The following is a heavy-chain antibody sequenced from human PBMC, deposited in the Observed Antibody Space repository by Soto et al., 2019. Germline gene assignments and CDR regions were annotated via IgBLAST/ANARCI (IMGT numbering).Heavy chain of an antibody. D-gene: IGHD3-3*01. CDR1: GGSISSGGYY. CDR2: IYYSGST. Sequence: QVQLQESGPGLVKPSQTLSLTCTVSGGSISSGGYYWSWIRQHPGKGLEWIGYIYYSGSTYYNPSLKSRVTIQVATPKIQVSLKLSSVISADTAVYYCARAGGRYYDCRGGLYSRGGGVFDYWGQGTLVTVSS. J-gene: IGHJ4*02. V-gene: IGHV4-31*03. CDR3: ARAGGRYYDCRGGLYSRGGGVFDY.